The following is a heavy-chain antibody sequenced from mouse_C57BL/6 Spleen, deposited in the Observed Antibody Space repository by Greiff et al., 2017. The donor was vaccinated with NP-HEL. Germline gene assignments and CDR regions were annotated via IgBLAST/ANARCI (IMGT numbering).Heavy chain of an antibody. Sequence: EVMLVESGGGLVQPGGSLSLSCAASGFTFTDYYMSWVRQPPGKALEWLGFIRNKANGYTTEYSASVKGRFTISRDNSQSILYLQMNALRAEDSATYYCARREYYGRGYFDVWGTGTTVTVSS. CDR1: GFTFTDYY. CDR2: IRNKANGYTT. D-gene: IGHD1-1*01. J-gene: IGHJ1*03. CDR3: ARREYYGRGYFDV. V-gene: IGHV7-3*01.